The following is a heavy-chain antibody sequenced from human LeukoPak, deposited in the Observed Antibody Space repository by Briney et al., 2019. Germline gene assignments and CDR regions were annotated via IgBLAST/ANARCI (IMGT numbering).Heavy chain of an antibody. Sequence: SETLSLTCTVSGGSISSSSYYWGWIRQPPGKGLEWIGSIYYSGSTYYNPSLKSRVTISVDTSKNQFSLKLSSVTAADTAVYYCARHRNPMGPGDAFDNWGQGKMVNVSS. CDR2: IYYSGST. D-gene: IGHD1-14*01. V-gene: IGHV4-39*01. CDR3: ARHRNPMGPGDAFDN. J-gene: IGHJ3*02. CDR1: GGSISSSSYY.